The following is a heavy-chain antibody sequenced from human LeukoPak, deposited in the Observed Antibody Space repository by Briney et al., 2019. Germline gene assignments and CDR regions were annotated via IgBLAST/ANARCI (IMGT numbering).Heavy chain of an antibody. Sequence: KPSETLSLTCTVSGGSISSYYWSWIRQPPGKGLEWIGYIYYSGSTNYNPSLKSRVTISVDTSKNQFSLKLSSVTAADTAVYYCARYYYDSSGYYGMDVWGQGTTVTVSS. J-gene: IGHJ6*02. CDR1: GGSISSYY. V-gene: IGHV4-59*01. D-gene: IGHD3-22*01. CDR2: IYYSGST. CDR3: ARYYYDSSGYYGMDV.